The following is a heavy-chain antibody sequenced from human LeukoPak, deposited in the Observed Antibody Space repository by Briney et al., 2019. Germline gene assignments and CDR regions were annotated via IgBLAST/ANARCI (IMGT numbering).Heavy chain of an antibody. CDR1: RYTFTSYG. CDR2: INAYNGNT. J-gene: IGHJ3*02. CDR3: ATTMVRGVITGAFDI. D-gene: IGHD3-10*01. V-gene: IGHV1-18*01. Sequence: ASLKVSCKASRYTFTSYGISWVRQPPGQGLEWMGWINAYNGNTNYAQKLQGRVTMNTDTSTSTAYMELRSLRSDDTAVYYCATTMVRGVITGAFDIWGQGTMVTVS.